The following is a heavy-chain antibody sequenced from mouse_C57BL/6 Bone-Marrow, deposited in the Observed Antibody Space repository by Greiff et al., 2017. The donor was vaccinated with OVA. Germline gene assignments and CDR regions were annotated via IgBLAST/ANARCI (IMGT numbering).Heavy chain of an antibody. D-gene: IGHD1-1*01. CDR3: AFYYYGSLWYFDV. J-gene: IGHJ1*03. CDR1: GYTFTNYW. V-gene: IGHV1-63*01. CDR2: IYPGGGYT. Sequence: VQLQQSGAELVRPGTSVKMSCKASGYTFTNYWIGWAKQRPGHGLEWIGDIYPGGGYTNYNEKFKGKATLTADKSSSTAYMQFSSLTSEDSAIYYCAFYYYGSLWYFDVWGTGTTVTVSS.